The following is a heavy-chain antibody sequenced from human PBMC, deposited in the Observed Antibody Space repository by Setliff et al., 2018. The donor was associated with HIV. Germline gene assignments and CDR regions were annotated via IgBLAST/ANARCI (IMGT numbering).Heavy chain of an antibody. CDR2: INHSGST. D-gene: IGHD3-10*01. CDR3: ARGVKGVIITYYYYCMDV. CDR1: GGSFSGYY. V-gene: IGHV4-34*01. J-gene: IGHJ6*03. Sequence: SETLSLTCAVYGGSFSGYYWSWIRQPPGKGLECIGEINHSGSTNHNPSLKSRVTISVDTSKKQFSLSLRSVTAADTAVYYCARGVKGVIITYYYYCMDVWGKGTAVTVSS.